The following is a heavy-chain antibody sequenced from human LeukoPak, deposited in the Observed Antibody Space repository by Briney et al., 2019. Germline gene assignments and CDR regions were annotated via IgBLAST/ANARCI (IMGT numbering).Heavy chain of an antibody. CDR1: GCTFSSYW. CDR2: INHNGNVN. V-gene: IGHV3-7*03. Sequence: GGSLRLSCAASGCTFSSYWMNWARQAPGKGLEWVASINHNGNVNYYVDSVKGRFTISRDNAKNSLYLQMSNSRAEDTAVCFCARGGGLDVWGQGATVTVS. D-gene: IGHD3-16*01. J-gene: IGHJ6*02. CDR3: ARGGGLDV.